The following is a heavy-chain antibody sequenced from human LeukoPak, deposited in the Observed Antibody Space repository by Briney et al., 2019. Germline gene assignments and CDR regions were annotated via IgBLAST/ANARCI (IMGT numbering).Heavy chain of an antibody. CDR1: YGSISSYF. V-gene: IGHV4-59*01. Sequence: SETLSLTCTVSYGSISSYFWSWIRQPPGQGLEWMGHIYYSESSNYNPSLKTRVTISADTSKNQFSLKLSSVTAADTAVYFCARTNYGGNSIYYYYMDVWGKGTTVTVSS. CDR3: ARTNYGGNSIYYYYMDV. J-gene: IGHJ6*03. D-gene: IGHD4-23*01. CDR2: IYYSESS.